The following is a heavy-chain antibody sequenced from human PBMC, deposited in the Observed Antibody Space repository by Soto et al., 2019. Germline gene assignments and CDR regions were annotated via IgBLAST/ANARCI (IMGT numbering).Heavy chain of an antibody. D-gene: IGHD3-3*01. CDR3: ARAVRPFGVAYWTYGMDV. J-gene: IGHJ6*02. Sequence: APVKVSCKASGYTFTSYYMHWVRQAPGQGLEWMGIINPSGGSTSYAQKFQGRVTMTRDTFTSTVYMELSSLRSEDTAVYYCARAVRPFGVAYWTYGMDVWGQGTTVTVSS. CDR1: GYTFTSYY. V-gene: IGHV1-46*01. CDR2: INPSGGST.